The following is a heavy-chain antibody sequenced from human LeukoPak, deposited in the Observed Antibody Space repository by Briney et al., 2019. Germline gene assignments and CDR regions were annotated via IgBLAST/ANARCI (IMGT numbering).Heavy chain of an antibody. CDR2: ISGSGGST. V-gene: IGHV3-23*01. CDR3: AKDRSMIVVVLSLDY. CDR1: GFTFSSYA. J-gene: IGHJ4*02. Sequence: PGGSLRLSCAASGFTFSSYAMSWVRQAPGKGLEWVSAISGSGGSTYYADSVKGRFTISRDNSKNTLYLQMNSLRAEDTAVYYCAKDRSMIVVVLSLDYWGQGTLVTVSS. D-gene: IGHD3-22*01.